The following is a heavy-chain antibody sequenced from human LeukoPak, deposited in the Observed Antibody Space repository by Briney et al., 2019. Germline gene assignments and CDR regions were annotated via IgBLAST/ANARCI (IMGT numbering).Heavy chain of an antibody. V-gene: IGHV1-69*01. J-gene: IGHJ6*03. CDR1: GGTFSSYA. CDR2: IIPIFGTA. Sequence: SVKVSCKASGGTFSSYAISWLRQAPGQGLEWMGGIIPIFGTANYAQKFQGRVTITADESTSTAYMELSSLRSEDTAVYYCARPDHYYYYYYMDVWGKGTTVTVSS. CDR3: ARPDHYYYYYYMDV.